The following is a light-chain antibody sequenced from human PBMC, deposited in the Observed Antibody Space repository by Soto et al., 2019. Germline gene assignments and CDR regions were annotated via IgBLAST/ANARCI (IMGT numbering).Light chain of an antibody. CDR3: QGRSNWPGLT. CDR1: QSIRTH. J-gene: IGKJ4*01. V-gene: IGKV3-11*01. Sequence: EIALTQAPATLSLSPGERASLSCRASQSIRTHFAWYQQKPGQPPRLLIYDASTRATGIPARFSGSGSGPDFTLTISTLEPQDFAIYFRQGRSNWPGLTFGGGTKVEV. CDR2: DAS.